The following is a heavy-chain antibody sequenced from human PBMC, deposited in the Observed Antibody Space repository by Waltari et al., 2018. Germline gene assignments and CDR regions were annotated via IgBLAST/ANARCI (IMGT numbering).Heavy chain of an antibody. D-gene: IGHD2-8*01. CDR1: GYTFTGYY. J-gene: IGHJ4*02. CDR3: ARTPAAVYYFDY. CDR2: INPNSGGT. V-gene: IGHV1-2*02. Sequence: QVQLVQSGAEVKKPGASVKVSCKASGYTFTGYYMPWVRQAPGQGLGRVGWINPNSGGTNYAQKFQGRVTMTRDTSISTAYMELSRLRSDDTAVYYCARTPAAVYYFDYWGQGTLVTVSS.